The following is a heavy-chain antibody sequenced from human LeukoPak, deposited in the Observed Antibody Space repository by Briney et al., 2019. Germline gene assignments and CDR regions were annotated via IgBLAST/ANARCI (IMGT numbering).Heavy chain of an antibody. CDR2: MNPNTGNT. D-gene: IGHD3-10*01. J-gene: IGHJ5*02. CDR3: ARGGAGTYYKRDGWFDP. Sequence: GASVKVSCKASGSIFSNYAITWVRQATGQGLEWMGWMNPNTGNTGYGERFQGRVTMTRDNSISTAYMELNSLTSEDTAVYYCARGGAGTYYKRDGWFDPWGQGTVVTVSS. V-gene: IGHV1-8*01. CDR1: GSIFSNYA.